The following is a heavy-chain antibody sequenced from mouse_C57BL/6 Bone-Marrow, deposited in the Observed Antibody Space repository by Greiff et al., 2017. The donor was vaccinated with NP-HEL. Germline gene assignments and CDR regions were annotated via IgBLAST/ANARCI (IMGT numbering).Heavy chain of an antibody. Sequence: EVQLQQSGPELVKPGDSVKISCKASGYSFTGYFMNWVMQSHGKSLEWIGRINPYNGDTFYNQKFKGKATLTVDKSSSTAHMELRSLTSEDSAVYYCARYDYDEGSRCAMDYWGQGTSVTVSS. J-gene: IGHJ4*01. D-gene: IGHD2-4*01. CDR2: INPYNGDT. V-gene: IGHV1-20*01. CDR3: ARYDYDEGSRCAMDY. CDR1: GYSFTGYF.